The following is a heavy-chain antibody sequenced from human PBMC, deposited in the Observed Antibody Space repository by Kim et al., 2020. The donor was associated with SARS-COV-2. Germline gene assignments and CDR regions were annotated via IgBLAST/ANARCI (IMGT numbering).Heavy chain of an antibody. V-gene: IGHV4-4*07. CDR1: GGSISSYY. J-gene: IGHJ5*02. CDR2: IYTSGST. CDR3: ARVRGTKGVIPAAPGGWFDP. D-gene: IGHD2-2*01. Sequence: SETLSLTCTVSGGSISSYYWSWIRQPAGKGLEWIGRIYTSGSTNYNPSLKSRVTMSVDTSKNQFSLKLSSVTAADTAVYYCARVRGTKGVIPAAPGGWFDPWGQGTLVTVSS.